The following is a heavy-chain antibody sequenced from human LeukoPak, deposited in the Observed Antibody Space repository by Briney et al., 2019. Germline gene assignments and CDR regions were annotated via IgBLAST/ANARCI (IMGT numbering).Heavy chain of an antibody. V-gene: IGHV3-23*01. CDR2: ISGSGDKN. J-gene: IGHJ6*03. CDR3: AKDTTAWWYHRAYMNV. Sequence: GGSLTLSCAASGFRLSTYDLSWVRQAPGGGQEGVAAISGSGDKNYHGDSVKGRFTISKDNSENRLSLQMDSLRAEDTAVYFCAKDTTAWWYHRAYMNVWGKGTTVTVSS. CDR1: GFRLSTYD. D-gene: IGHD2-15*01.